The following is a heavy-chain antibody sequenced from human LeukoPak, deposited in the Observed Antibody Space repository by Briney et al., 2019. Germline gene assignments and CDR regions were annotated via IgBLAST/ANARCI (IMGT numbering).Heavy chain of an antibody. CDR2: ISSSSSYI. CDR3: ARDPTYSKGTG. D-gene: IGHD4-11*01. Sequence: PGGSLRLSCAASGFTFSSYGMHWVRQALGKGLEWVSSISSSSSYIYYADSVKGRFTISRDNAKNSLYLQMNSLRAEDTAVYYCARDPTYSKGTGWGQGTLVTVSS. J-gene: IGHJ4*02. V-gene: IGHV3-21*01. CDR1: GFTFSSYG.